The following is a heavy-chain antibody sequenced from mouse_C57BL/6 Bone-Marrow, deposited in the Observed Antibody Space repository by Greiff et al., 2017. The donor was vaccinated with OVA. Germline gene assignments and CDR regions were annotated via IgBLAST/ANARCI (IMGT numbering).Heavy chain of an antibody. Sequence: VQLQQSGPELVKPGASVKISCKASGYAFSSSWMNWVKQRPGKGLEWIGRIYPGDGDTNYNGKFKGKATLTADKSSSTAYMQRSSLTSEDSAVYFCARHGDGYYASYFDYWGQGTTLTVSS. CDR2: IYPGDGDT. J-gene: IGHJ2*01. D-gene: IGHD2-3*01. CDR1: GYAFSSSW. V-gene: IGHV1-82*01. CDR3: ARHGDGYYASYFDY.